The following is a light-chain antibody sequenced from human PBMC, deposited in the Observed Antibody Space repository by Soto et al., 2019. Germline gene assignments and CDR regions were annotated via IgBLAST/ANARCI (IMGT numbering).Light chain of an antibody. CDR1: SSDIGGNNF. Sequence: QSALTQPPSASGSPGQSVTISCTGTSSDIGGNNFVSWYQHHPGKAPKLMLYDVIKRPSGVPARFSGSKSGNTASLTVSGLQDEDEADYYCSAYGGSNNFVVFGGGTKVTVL. V-gene: IGLV2-8*01. CDR2: DVI. CDR3: SAYGGSNNFVV. J-gene: IGLJ2*01.